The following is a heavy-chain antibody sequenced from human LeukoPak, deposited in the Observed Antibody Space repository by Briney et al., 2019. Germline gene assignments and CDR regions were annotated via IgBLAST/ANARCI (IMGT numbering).Heavy chain of an antibody. CDR1: GFTFSSYS. Sequence: PGRSLRLSCAASGFTFSSYSMNWVRQAPGKGLEWVSSISSSSSYVYYADSVKGRFTISRDNTKNSLYLQMNSLRAEDTAVYYCAKDGAPYCSGATCYSAADYWGQGTLVTVSS. CDR2: ISSSSSYV. V-gene: IGHV3-21*01. J-gene: IGHJ4*02. D-gene: IGHD2-15*01. CDR3: AKDGAPYCSGATCYSAADY.